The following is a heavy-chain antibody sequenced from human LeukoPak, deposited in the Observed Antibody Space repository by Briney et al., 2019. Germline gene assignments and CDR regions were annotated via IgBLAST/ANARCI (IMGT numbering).Heavy chain of an antibody. CDR2: ISGSSSSI. J-gene: IGHJ4*02. CDR3: ARGLYGDWVFDY. Sequence: GGSLRLSCAVSGFTFSSYSMNWVRQAPGKGLEWVSYISGSSSSIYYAASVKGRFTISRDNAKNSLFLQMNSLRAEDTAVYYCARGLYGDWVFDYWGQGTLVTVSS. CDR1: GFTFSSYS. V-gene: IGHV3-48*01. D-gene: IGHD4-17*01.